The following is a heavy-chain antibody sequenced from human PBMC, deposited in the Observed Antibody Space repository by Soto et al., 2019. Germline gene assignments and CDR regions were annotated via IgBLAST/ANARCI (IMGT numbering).Heavy chain of an antibody. CDR3: TMNWHDAFDI. Sequence: GGSLRLSCAASGFTFSGSAMHWVRQASGKGLEWVGRIRSKANSYATAYAASVKGRFTISRDDSKNTAYLQMNSLKTEDTAVYYCTMNWHDAFDIWGQGTMVTVSS. D-gene: IGHD1-1*01. J-gene: IGHJ3*02. V-gene: IGHV3-73*01. CDR1: GFTFSGSA. CDR2: IRSKANSYAT.